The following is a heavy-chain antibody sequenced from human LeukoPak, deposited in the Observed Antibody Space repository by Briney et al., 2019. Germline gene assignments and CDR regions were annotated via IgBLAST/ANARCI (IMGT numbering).Heavy chain of an antibody. CDR1: GFTFSSYN. V-gene: IGHV3-48*01. CDR3: AKERNLHLANFDY. J-gene: IGHJ4*02. CDR2: ISSSSTTI. Sequence: GGSLRLSCAASGFTFSSYNMNWVRQAPGKGLEWVSHISSSSTTIYYADSVKGRFTISRDNAKNSLYLQMNSLRAEDTALYYCAKERNLHLANFDYWGQGTLVTVSS.